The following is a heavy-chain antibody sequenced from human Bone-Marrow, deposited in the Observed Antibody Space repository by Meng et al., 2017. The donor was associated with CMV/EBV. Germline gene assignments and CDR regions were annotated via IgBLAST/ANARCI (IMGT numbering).Heavy chain of an antibody. CDR3: ARDPTIDYGDYISSWYFDL. CDR2: ISSSSSYI. V-gene: IGHV3-21*01. J-gene: IGHJ2*01. Sequence: GEYLKISCAASGFTFSSYSMNWVRQAPGKGLEWVSSISSSSSYIYYADSVKGRFTISRDNAKNSLYLQMNSLRAEDTAVYYCARDPTIDYGDYISSWYFDLWGRGTLVTVSS. CDR1: GFTFSSYS. D-gene: IGHD4-17*01.